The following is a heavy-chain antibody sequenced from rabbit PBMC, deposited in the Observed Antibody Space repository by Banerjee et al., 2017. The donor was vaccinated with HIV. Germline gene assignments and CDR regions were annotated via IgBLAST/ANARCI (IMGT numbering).Heavy chain of an antibody. CDR3: ARDSSANIYTLYFSL. CDR1: GFSFSSSYW. Sequence: QQQLVESGGGLVKPGASLTLTCTASGFSFSSSYWICWVRQAPGKGLEWIACIYAGSSGNTVYASWAKGRFTISKTSSTTVTLQMTSLTAADTATYFCARDSSANIYTLYFSLWGPGTLVTVS. J-gene: IGHJ4*01. CDR2: IYAGSSGNT. D-gene: IGHD1-1*01. V-gene: IGHV1S45*01.